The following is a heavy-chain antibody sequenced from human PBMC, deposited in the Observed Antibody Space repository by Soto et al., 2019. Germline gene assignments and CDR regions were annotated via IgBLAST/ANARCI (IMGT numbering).Heavy chain of an antibody. CDR2: IDNSGSA. CDR1: GGSISSVGSY. Sequence: SETLSLTCTVSGGSISSVGSYWNWIRKHPGKGLEWIGNIDNSGSAYYNPSLKARITISLDTSQNQFALKVGSVTAEYTAVYYCVRDDFGLGIDYWGQGTLVTVSS. CDR3: VRDDFGLGIDY. J-gene: IGHJ4*02. V-gene: IGHV4-31*03. D-gene: IGHD1-26*01.